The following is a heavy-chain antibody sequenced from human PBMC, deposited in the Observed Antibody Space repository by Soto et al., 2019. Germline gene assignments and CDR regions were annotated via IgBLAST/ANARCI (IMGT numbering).Heavy chain of an antibody. Sequence: QVQLVQSGAEVKKPGSSVKVSCKASGGTFSSYAISWVRQAPGQGLEWMGGIIPIFGTANYAQKFQGRVTITADESTSTAYMELSSLRSEDTAVYYCAREWNDYSNYGEAYYYYYGMDVWGQGTTVTVSS. CDR2: IIPIFGTA. J-gene: IGHJ6*02. CDR1: GGTFSSYA. V-gene: IGHV1-69*01. D-gene: IGHD4-4*01. CDR3: AREWNDYSNYGEAYYYYYGMDV.